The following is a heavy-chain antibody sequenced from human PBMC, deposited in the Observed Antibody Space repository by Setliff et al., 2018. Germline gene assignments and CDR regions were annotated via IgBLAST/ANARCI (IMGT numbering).Heavy chain of an antibody. J-gene: IGHJ6*03. CDR2: IYIDGSA. CDR1: GGSISSYY. V-gene: IGHV4-4*07. CDR3: AREQWLDPPGYYYMDV. Sequence: PSETLSLTCTVSGGSISSYYWSWIRQPAEKGLEWMGHIYIDGSANYNPSLKSRVTMSIDTSKNQFSLKLNSVTAADMAVYYCAREQWLDPPGYYYMDVWAKGTTVTVSS. D-gene: IGHD6-19*01.